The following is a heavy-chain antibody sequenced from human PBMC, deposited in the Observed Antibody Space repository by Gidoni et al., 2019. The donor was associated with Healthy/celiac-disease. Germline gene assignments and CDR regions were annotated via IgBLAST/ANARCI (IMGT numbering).Heavy chain of an antibody. CDR2: ISWNSGSI. D-gene: IGHD1-26*01. V-gene: IGHV3-9*01. CDR3: AKVTEWELLTGAFDI. Sequence: EVQLVESGGGLVQPGRPLRLSCAASGFTFDDYAMHWVRQAPGKGLECVSGISWNSGSIGYADSVKGRFTISRDNAKNSLYLQMNSLRAEDTALYYCAKVTEWELLTGAFDIWGQGTMVTVSS. J-gene: IGHJ3*02. CDR1: GFTFDDYA.